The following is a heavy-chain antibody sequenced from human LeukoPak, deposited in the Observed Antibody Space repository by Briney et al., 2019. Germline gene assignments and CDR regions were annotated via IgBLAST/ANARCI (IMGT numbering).Heavy chain of an antibody. D-gene: IGHD1-7*01. V-gene: IGHV3-30*04. Sequence: GGSLRLSCAASGFTFSSYAMHWVRQAPGKGLEWVAVISYDGSNKYYADSVKGRFTISRDNSKNTLYLQMNSLRAEDTAVYYCARDRHPRYNWNYDDAFDIWGQGTMVTVSS. J-gene: IGHJ3*02. CDR3: ARDRHPRYNWNYDDAFDI. CDR2: ISYDGSNK. CDR1: GFTFSSYA.